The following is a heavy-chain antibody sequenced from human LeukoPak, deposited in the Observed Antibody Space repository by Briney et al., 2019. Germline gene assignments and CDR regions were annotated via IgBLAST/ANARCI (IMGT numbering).Heavy chain of an antibody. Sequence: SQTLSLTCTVSGGSISSGSYYWNWIRQPAGKGLEWIGRIYTSGSTNYNPSLKSRVSISVDTSKNQFSLKLSSVTAADTAVYYCARAGATLGILYFQHWGQGTLVTVSS. D-gene: IGHD1-26*01. CDR1: GGSISSGSYY. CDR2: IYTSGST. V-gene: IGHV4-61*02. J-gene: IGHJ1*01. CDR3: ARAGATLGILYFQH.